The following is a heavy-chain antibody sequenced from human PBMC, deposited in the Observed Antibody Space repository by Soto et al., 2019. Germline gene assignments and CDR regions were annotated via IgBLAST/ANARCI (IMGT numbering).Heavy chain of an antibody. J-gene: IGHJ4*02. V-gene: IGHV3-23*01. D-gene: IGHD3-10*01. CDR1: GFTFSSYV. CDR2: FRTSGDGGTT. CDR3: AKKVNSGPGSQYFDY. Sequence: GGSLRLSCAASGFTFSSYVMSWVRQAPGKGLEWVSGFRTSGDGGTTYYADSVKGRFTISRDNSKNMLFLQMNSLRAEDTAIYYCAKKVNSGPGSQYFDYWGQGTLVTVSS.